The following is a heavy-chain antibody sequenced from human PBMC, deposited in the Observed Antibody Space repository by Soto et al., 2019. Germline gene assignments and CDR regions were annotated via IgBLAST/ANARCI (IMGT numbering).Heavy chain of an antibody. CDR2: IYYSGRS. D-gene: IGHD3-3*01. J-gene: IGHJ4*02. CDR3: ARVSIYSNDLWSVDY. CDR1: GGSISSGAYY. V-gene: IGHV4-30-4*01. Sequence: SETLSLTCTVSGGSISSGAYYWTWIRQPPGKGLEWIGYIYYSGRSYYSPSLKSRVTISLDTSQNQFSLKLNSATAADTAVYYCARVSIYSNDLWSVDYWGQGTPVTVSS.